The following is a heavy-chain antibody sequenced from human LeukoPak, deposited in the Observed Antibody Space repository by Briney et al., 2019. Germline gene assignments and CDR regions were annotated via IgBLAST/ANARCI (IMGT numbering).Heavy chain of an antibody. CDR1: GYTFTSYY. CDR3: ARDYSRLYYYDSSAPLGDAFDI. Sequence: ASVKVSCKASGYTFTSYYMHWVRQAPGQGLEWMGIINPSGGSTSYAQKFQGRVTMTRDTSTSRVYMELSSLRSEDTAVYYCARDYSRLYYYDSSAPLGDAFDIWGQGTMVTVSS. J-gene: IGHJ3*02. CDR2: INPSGGST. V-gene: IGHV1-46*01. D-gene: IGHD3-22*01.